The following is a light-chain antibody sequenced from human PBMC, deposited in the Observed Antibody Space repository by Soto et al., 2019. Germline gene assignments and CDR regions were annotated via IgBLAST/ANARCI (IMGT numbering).Light chain of an antibody. CDR2: AES. J-gene: IGKJ4*01. CDR1: QGIAGS. Sequence: IHLTQSPSSLSSSAVDTLTLTCRARQGIAGSLAWYQQKPGQAPRLLIYAESTIQSGVPARFSGSGSGTRGTLTISSLQPEDFAVYYCQQVKRCPRTFGGGTKVDIK. CDR3: QQVKRCPRT. V-gene: IGKV1-9*01.